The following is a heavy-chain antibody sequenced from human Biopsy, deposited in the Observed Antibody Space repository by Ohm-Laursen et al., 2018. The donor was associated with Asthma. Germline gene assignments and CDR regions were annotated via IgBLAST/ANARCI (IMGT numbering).Heavy chain of an antibody. CDR1: GGTFSRYA. Sequence: SVKVSCKASGGTFSRYAISWVRQAPGQGLEWMGGIIPIFGTSNYAQKFQGRVTFTADESTSSAYMELSSLSSEDTAVYYCARDAAAAGESYYYYYGMDVWGQGTTVTVSS. V-gene: IGHV1-69*13. CDR3: ARDAAAAGESYYYYYGMDV. CDR2: IIPIFGTS. D-gene: IGHD6-13*01. J-gene: IGHJ6*02.